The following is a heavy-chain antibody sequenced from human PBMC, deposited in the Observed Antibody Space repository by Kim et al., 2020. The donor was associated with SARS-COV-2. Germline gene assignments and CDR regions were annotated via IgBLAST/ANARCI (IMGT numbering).Heavy chain of an antibody. CDR1: GFTFSSYG. CDR2: ISYDGSNK. D-gene: IGHD6-19*01. Sequence: GGSLRLSCAASGFTFSSYGMHWVRQAPGKGLEWVAVISYDGSNKYYADSVKGRFTISRDNSKNTLYLQMNSLRAEDTAVYYCAKDQYSSGWYGVYYYYG. V-gene: IGHV3-30*18. CDR3: AKDQYSSGWYGVYYYYG. J-gene: IGHJ6*01.